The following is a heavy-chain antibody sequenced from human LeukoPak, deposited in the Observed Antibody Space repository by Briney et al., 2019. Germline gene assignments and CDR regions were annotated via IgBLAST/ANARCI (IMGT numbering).Heavy chain of an antibody. CDR1: GYTFTDYF. Sequence: ASVKVSCKTSGYTFTDYFMHWVRQAPGQGLEWMGRINPNRGGTNYAQKFQGRVTMTRDTSISTAYMELSRLRFDDTAVYYCARGSGFVVVVAATSEEFDYWGQGTLVTVSS. CDR3: ARGSGFVVVVAATSEEFDY. CDR2: INPNRGGT. V-gene: IGHV1-2*06. D-gene: IGHD2-15*01. J-gene: IGHJ4*02.